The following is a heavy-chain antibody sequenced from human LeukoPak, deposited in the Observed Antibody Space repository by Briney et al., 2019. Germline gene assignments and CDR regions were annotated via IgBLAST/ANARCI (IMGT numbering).Heavy chain of an antibody. D-gene: IGHD1-14*01. CDR1: GITFGDYA. CDR3: TRDHNNVFDY. Sequence: PGRSLRLSRTASGITFGDYAVSWVRQAPGKGLEGVSFIRVKAFGKTTEYAASVKGRFTISRDDSNNIAYLQMNSLKTEDTAVYFCTRDHNNVFDYWGQGTLVTVSS. J-gene: IGHJ4*02. V-gene: IGHV3-49*04. CDR2: IRVKAFGKTT.